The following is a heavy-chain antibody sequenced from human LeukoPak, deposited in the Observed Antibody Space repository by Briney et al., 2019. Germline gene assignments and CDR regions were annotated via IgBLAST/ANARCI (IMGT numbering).Heavy chain of an antibody. V-gene: IGHV3-7*01. J-gene: IGHJ4*02. CDR1: GFTFTDYW. CDR2: IKQDGSVK. Sequence: GGSLRLSCAASGFTFTDYWMTWVRQTPGKGLEWVANIKQDGSVKYYVDSVKGRFTISRDNAQNSLYLQMNSLRAEDTAVYYCARDEPDYWGQGTLVTVSS. CDR3: ARDEPDY.